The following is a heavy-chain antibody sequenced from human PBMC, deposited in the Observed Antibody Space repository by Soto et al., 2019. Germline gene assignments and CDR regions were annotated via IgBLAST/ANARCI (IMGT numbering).Heavy chain of an antibody. CDR2: INWNGVNK. V-gene: IGHV3-9*01. CDR1: GFMFEDFP. Sequence: SLRLSCTVSGFMFEDFPMHWVRQAPGQGLEWVSGINWNGVNKGYAESVLGRFTISRDNAKKSLYLDMNYLRPEDTALYFCAKDVDRLGELWGYFQSWGQGTMVTVSS. CDR3: AKDVDRLGELWGYFQS. D-gene: IGHD3-16*01. J-gene: IGHJ1*01.